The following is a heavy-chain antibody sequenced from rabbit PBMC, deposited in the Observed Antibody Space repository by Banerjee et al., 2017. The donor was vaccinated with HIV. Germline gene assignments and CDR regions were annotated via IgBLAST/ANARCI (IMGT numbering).Heavy chain of an antibody. Sequence: QEQLVESGGDLVKPGASLTLTCTASGFSFSSVYDMCWVRQAPGKGLEWIACIGTADGNTFYANWAKGRFTISKTSSTTVTLQMTSLTAADTATYFCARGGYGGDSGATGLWGQGTLVTVS. CDR1: GFSFSSVYD. J-gene: IGHJ4*01. V-gene: IGHV1S45*01. CDR3: ARGGYGGDSGATGL. CDR2: IGTADGNT. D-gene: IGHD4-2*01.